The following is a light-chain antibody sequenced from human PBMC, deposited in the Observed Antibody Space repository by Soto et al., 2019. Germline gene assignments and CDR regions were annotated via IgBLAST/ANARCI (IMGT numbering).Light chain of an antibody. J-gene: IGKJ2*01. Sequence: EIVLTQSPGTLSLSPGERATLSCRASQSVGSYLAWYQQKPGQAPSLLIYGASSRATGIPDRISGSGSGTDFTLTISRLEPQDFAVYYCQQYGDSPYTFGQGTKLETK. CDR2: GAS. V-gene: IGKV3-20*01. CDR3: QQYGDSPYT. CDR1: QSVGSY.